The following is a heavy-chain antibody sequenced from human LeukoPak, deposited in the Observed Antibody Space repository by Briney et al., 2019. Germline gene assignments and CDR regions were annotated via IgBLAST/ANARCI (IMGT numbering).Heavy chain of an antibody. CDR2: INHRGST. Sequence: SETLSLTCAVYGGSFSGYYWSWSRQPPGKGLEWIGEINHRGSTNYNPSLKSRVTISVDTSKNQFSLKLSSVTAAETAVSYCARGPPLIGSIGYYPFDYWGQGTLVTVSS. J-gene: IGHJ4*02. CDR3: ARGPPLIGSIGYYPFDY. V-gene: IGHV4-34*01. D-gene: IGHD3-22*01. CDR1: GGSFSGYY.